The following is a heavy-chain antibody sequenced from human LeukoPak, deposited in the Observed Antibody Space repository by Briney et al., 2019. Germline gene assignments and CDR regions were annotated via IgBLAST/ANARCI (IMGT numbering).Heavy chain of an antibody. CDR1: GGSFSGYY. Sequence: SETLSLTCAVYGGSFSGYYWSWIRQPPGKGLEWIGEINHSGSTNYNPSLKSRVTISVDKSRNQFSLKLSSVTAADTAVYYCASDTSGYSFDIWGQGTMVTVSS. CDR2: INHSGST. J-gene: IGHJ3*02. CDR3: ASDTSGYSFDI. D-gene: IGHD3-22*01. V-gene: IGHV4-34*01.